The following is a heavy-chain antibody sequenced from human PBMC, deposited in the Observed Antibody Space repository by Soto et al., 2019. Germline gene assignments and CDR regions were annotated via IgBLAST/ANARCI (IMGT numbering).Heavy chain of an antibody. CDR2: ISSNGGST. D-gene: IGHD3-3*01. CDR3: AREHYAYDFSSGYQPVYYYYMDV. J-gene: IGHJ6*03. CDR1: GFTFSSYA. Sequence: EVQLVESGGGLVQPGGSLRLSCAASGFTFSSYAMHWVRQAPGKGLEYVSAISSNGGSTYYANSVKGRFTISRDNSKNTLYLQMGSLRAEDMAVYYCAREHYAYDFSSGYQPVYYYYMDVWGKGTTVTVSS. V-gene: IGHV3-64*01.